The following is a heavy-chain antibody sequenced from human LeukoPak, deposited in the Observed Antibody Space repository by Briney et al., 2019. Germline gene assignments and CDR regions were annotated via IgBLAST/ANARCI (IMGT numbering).Heavy chain of an antibody. CDR1: VGSISGRY. J-gene: IGHJ5*02. Sequence: PSETLSLTCTVSVGSISGRYWSWIRQSPEKGLESIASVFSTGSPNYNPSLESRGTISVDTSKNQLSLTLLSVTAADTALYYCARARYYSDAGSYFIDQWGQGTPVTVSS. D-gene: IGHD3-10*01. CDR2: VFSTGSP. CDR3: ARARYYSDAGSYFIDQ. V-gene: IGHV4-59*11.